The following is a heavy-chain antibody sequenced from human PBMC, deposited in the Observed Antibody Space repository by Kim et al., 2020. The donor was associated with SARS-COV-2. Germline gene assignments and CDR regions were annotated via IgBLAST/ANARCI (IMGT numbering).Heavy chain of an antibody. D-gene: IGHD2-2*01. V-gene: IGHV4-34*01. CDR3: ARVPTPAAFDY. Sequence: TNYHPSLKSRVTISVDTSKNQFSLKLSSVTAADTAVYYCARVPTPAAFDYWGQGTLVTVSS. J-gene: IGHJ4*02. CDR2: T.